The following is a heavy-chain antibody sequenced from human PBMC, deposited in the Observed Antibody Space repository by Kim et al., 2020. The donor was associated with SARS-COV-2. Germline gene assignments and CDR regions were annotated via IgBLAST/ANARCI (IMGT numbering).Heavy chain of an antibody. D-gene: IGHD3-22*01. CDR3: AKAINYDSSGYTDY. CDR1: GFTFSSYA. V-gene: IGHV3-23*01. Sequence: GGSLRLSCAASGFTFSSYAMSWVRQAPGKGLEWVSAISGSGDSTYYADSVKGRFTISRDNSKNTLYLQMNSLRAEDTAVYYCAKAINYDSSGYTDYWGQGTLVTVSS. CDR2: ISGSGDST. J-gene: IGHJ4*02.